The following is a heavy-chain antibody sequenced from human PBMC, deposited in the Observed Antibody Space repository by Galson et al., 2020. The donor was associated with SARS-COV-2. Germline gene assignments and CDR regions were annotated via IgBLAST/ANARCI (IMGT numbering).Heavy chain of an antibody. CDR1: GVSISDSSYY. CDR3: ARGSGSYYYFHH. Sequence: SETLSLTCTVSGVSISDSSYYWDWIRQSPGKGLEWIGSIYYSGSTNYNPSLESRVTISIDTSKNQFSLKVKSLTAADTGVYYCARGSGSYYYFHHWGQGTLVTVSS. J-gene: IGHJ1*01. CDR2: IYYSGST. V-gene: IGHV4-39*02. D-gene: IGHD3-10*01.